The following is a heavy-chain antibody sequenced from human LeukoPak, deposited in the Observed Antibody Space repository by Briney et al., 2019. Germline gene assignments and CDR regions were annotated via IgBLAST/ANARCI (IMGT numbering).Heavy chain of an antibody. Sequence: GGSPRLSCAGSGFSFSSHGMNWVRQAPGKGLEWVSGISPSGDITYYTDSVRGRFTISRDNFKNTLSLQMNILRAEDTAVYYCAKDRHFEGSGSSTWEWDVWGKGTTVTISS. D-gene: IGHD3-10*01. CDR3: AKDRHFEGSGSSTWEWDV. CDR2: ISPSGDIT. V-gene: IGHV3-23*01. CDR1: GFSFSSHG. J-gene: IGHJ6*04.